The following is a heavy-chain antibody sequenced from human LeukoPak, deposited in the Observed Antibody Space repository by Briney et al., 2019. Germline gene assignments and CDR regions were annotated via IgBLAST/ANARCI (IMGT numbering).Heavy chain of an antibody. CDR2: ITATSSST. V-gene: IGHV3-23*01. D-gene: IGHD3-10*01. J-gene: IGHJ4*02. Sequence: GGSLRLSCAASGFTFSSYWMSWVRQAPGKGLEWVSAITATSSSTHDADSVQGRFTISRGNSKNTLYLQMNSLRPEDTAIYYCAKLFESGTYNNFFHYWGQGTLVTVFS. CDR3: AKLFESGTYNNFFHY. CDR1: GFTFSSYW.